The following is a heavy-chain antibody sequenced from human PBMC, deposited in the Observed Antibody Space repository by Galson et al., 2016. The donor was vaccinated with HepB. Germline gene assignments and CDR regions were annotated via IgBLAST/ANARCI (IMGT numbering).Heavy chain of an antibody. CDR3: AKGQLPYCTGVLCYEFDL. CDR2: ISGSGHST. J-gene: IGHJ4*02. Sequence: SLRLSCAASGFTFSSFAISWVRQAPGQRLEWVSGISGSGHSTWYTDAVKGRFTISRDNSRNTVYLQMNSLRVEATAVYYCAKGQLPYCTGVLCYEFDLWGQGSLVTVSS. D-gene: IGHD2-8*02. V-gene: IGHV3-23*01. CDR1: GFTFSSFA.